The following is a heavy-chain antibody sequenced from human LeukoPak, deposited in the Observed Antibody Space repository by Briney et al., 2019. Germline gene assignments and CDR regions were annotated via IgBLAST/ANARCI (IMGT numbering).Heavy chain of an antibody. CDR1: GFTFSSHW. Sequence: GGSLRLSCAASGFTFSSHWMSWVRQAPGKGLEWVANIKQDGSEKYYVDSVKGRFTISRDNAKNSLYLQMNSLRAEDTAVYYCARDRVVVVPAAIYFSFDYWGQGTLVTVSS. CDR3: ARDRVVVVPAAIYFSFDY. D-gene: IGHD2-2*02. V-gene: IGHV3-7*01. J-gene: IGHJ4*02. CDR2: IKQDGSEK.